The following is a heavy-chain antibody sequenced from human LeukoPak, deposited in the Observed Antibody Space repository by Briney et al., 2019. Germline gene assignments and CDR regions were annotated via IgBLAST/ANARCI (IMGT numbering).Heavy chain of an antibody. CDR3: ARAQGIVATIFFRFDP. CDR1: GFIFTNYW. CDR2: INHSGST. J-gene: IGHJ5*02. V-gene: IGHV4-34*01. Sequence: GSLRLSCAASGFIFTNYWMTWVRQPPGKGLEWIGEINHSGSTNYNPSLKSRVTISVDTSKNQFSLKLSSVTAADTAVYYCARAQGIVATIFFRFDPWGQGTLVTVSS. D-gene: IGHD5-12*01.